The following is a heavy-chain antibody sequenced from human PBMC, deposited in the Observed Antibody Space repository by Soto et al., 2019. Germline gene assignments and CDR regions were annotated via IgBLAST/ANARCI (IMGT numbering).Heavy chain of an antibody. CDR2: ISYDGSNK. D-gene: IGHD4-17*01. CDR1: GFTFSSYA. Sequence: PGGSLRLSCAASGFTFSSYAMHWVRQAPGKGLEWVAVISYDGSNKYYADSVKGRFTISRDNSKNTLYLQMNSLRAVDTAVYYCFSHGHEAAFDIWSQGTMGTVSS. V-gene: IGHV3-30-3*01. J-gene: IGHJ3*02. CDR3: FSHGHEAAFDI.